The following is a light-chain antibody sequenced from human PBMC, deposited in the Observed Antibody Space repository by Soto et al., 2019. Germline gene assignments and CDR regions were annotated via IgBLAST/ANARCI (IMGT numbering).Light chain of an antibody. J-gene: IGKJ4*01. CDR3: QQSYTTPLT. CDR1: QSISSY. CDR2: AAS. Sequence: DIQMTQSPSSLSASVADRVSITCRASQSISSYLNWYQQKXGKAPKXXIYAASSLQSGVPSRFSGSGPGTDFTLTISSLQPEDFATYYCQQSYTTPLTFGGGTKVDI. V-gene: IGKV1-39*01.